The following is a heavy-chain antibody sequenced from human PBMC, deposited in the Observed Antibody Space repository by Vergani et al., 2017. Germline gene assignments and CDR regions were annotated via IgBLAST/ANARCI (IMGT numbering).Heavy chain of an antibody. V-gene: IGHV3-23*01. Sequence: EVQLLESGGSLKQPGGSVRLSCAASGFTFSTSAMHWVRQAPGKGLEWVSALTGGGGTFYADSVKGRFTFSRDNSKNTLYLQMNSLRAEDTAIYYCAKSGRLGSGWPNPFDYWGQGTLVTVSS. CDR3: AKSGRLGSGWPNPFDY. D-gene: IGHD6-19*01. CDR2: LTGGGGT. CDR1: GFTFSTSA. J-gene: IGHJ4*02.